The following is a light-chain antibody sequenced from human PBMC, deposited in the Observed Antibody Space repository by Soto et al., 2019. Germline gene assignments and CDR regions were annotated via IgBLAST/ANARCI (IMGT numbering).Light chain of an antibody. J-gene: IGKJ5*01. Sequence: VLTQSAGTLSLSPGERATLSCRTSQCVXSIYGAWYAQKPGQTPRLPTYALSNRATGSPDRLSGSGSGTDFSLTISRLDPEDLAVYYCQQYAGSPITFGQRTRLEIK. CDR3: QQYAGSPIT. CDR1: QCVXSIY. V-gene: IGKV3-20*01. CDR2: ALS.